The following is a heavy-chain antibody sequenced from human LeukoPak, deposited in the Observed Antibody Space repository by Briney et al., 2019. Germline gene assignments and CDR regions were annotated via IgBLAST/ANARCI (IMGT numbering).Heavy chain of an antibody. Sequence: ASVKVSCKASRYTFTSYYMYWVRQAPGQGLEWMGWNNPNSGGTNYAQKFQGRVTMTSDTSINTAYMELSRLISDDTAVYYCAGDGYNSRRFFDYWGQGTLVTVSS. J-gene: IGHJ4*02. CDR1: RYTFTSYY. CDR2: NNPNSGGT. V-gene: IGHV1-2*02. D-gene: IGHD5-24*01. CDR3: AGDGYNSRRFFDY.